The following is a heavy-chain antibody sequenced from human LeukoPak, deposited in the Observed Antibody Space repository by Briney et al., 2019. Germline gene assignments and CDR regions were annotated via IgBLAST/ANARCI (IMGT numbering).Heavy chain of an antibody. Sequence: SETLSLTCAVYGGSFSGYYWSWIRQPPGKGLEWIGEINHSGSTNYNPSLKSRVTISVDTSKNQFSLKLSSVTAADTAVYYCASRGYSYGYILFDYWGQGTLVTVSS. CDR1: GGSFSGYY. V-gene: IGHV4-34*01. CDR2: INHSGST. CDR3: ASRGYSYGYILFDY. J-gene: IGHJ4*02. D-gene: IGHD5-18*01.